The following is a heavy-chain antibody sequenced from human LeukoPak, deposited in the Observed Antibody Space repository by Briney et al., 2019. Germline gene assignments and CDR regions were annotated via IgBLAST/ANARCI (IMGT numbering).Heavy chain of an antibody. V-gene: IGHV3-30-3*01. CDR1: GFTFSSYA. Sequence: GGSLRLSCAASGFTFSSYAMHWVRQAPGKGLEWVAVISYDGSNKYYADSVKGRFTISRDNSKNTLYLQMNSLRAEDTAVYYCAKQDGAMVRGVYPLDYWGQGTLVTVSS. CDR3: AKQDGAMVRGVYPLDY. D-gene: IGHD3-10*01. CDR2: ISYDGSNK. J-gene: IGHJ4*02.